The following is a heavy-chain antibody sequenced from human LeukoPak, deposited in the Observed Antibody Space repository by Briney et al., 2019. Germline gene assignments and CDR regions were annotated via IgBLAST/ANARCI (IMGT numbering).Heavy chain of an antibody. CDR3: ASYSNYEGY. Sequence: SETLSLTCTVSGGSISSYYWSWIRQPPGKGLEWIGYIYYSGSTYYNPSLKSRVTISVDTSKNQFSLKLSSVTAADTAVYYCASYSNYEGYWGQGTLVTVSS. CDR2: IYYSGST. CDR1: GGSISSYY. V-gene: IGHV4-59*06. D-gene: IGHD4-11*01. J-gene: IGHJ4*02.